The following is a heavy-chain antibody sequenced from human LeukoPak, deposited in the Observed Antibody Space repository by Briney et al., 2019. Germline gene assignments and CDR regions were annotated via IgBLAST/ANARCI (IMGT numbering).Heavy chain of an antibody. CDR3: AKDRGSYRAFDY. V-gene: IGHV3-23*01. J-gene: IGHJ4*02. Sequence: GGSLRLSCAASGFTFSSYAMSWVRQAPGKGLEWVSAISGSGGSTYHADSVKGRFTISRDNSKNTLYLQMDSLRAEDTAVYYCAKDRGSYRAFDYWGQGTLVTVSS. CDR2: ISGSGGST. D-gene: IGHD1-26*01. CDR1: GFTFSSYA.